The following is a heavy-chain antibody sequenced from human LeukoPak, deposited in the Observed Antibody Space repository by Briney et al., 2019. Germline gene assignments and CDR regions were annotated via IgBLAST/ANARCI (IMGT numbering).Heavy chain of an antibody. D-gene: IGHD2-15*01. CDR3: AREGHSSGPS. Sequence: ASVKVSCKASGYPFTDYFIHWVRQAPGQGLEWMGWIDPNTGGTSYAQDFQGRVTFTRDTLISTAYMELSSLRSDDSAVYFCAREGHSSGPSWGQGTQVTVSS. J-gene: IGHJ5*02. CDR1: GYPFTDYF. V-gene: IGHV1-2*02. CDR2: IDPNTGGT.